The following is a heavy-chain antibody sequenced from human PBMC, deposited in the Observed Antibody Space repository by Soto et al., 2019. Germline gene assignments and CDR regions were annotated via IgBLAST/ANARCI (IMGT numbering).Heavy chain of an antibody. J-gene: IGHJ4*02. CDR1: GYTFTNYG. CDR3: ARVDVLRFLEWLI. V-gene: IGHV1-18*04. CDR2: ISAYNGNT. Sequence: QVQLVQSGAEVKKPGASVKVSCKASGYTFTNYGISWVRQAPGQGLEWMGWISAYNGNTNYAQNLQGRVTMTTDTSTRTASVELRSLRSDDTAVYYGARVDVLRFLEWLIWGQGTLVTVSS. D-gene: IGHD3-3*01.